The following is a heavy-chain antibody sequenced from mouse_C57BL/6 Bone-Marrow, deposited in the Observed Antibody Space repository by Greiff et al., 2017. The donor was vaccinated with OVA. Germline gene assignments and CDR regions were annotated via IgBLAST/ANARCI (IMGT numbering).Heavy chain of an antibody. CDR1: GYTFTEYT. J-gene: IGHJ4*01. CDR3: ARHEDNGPLRGAMDY. Sequence: VKLQESGAELVKPGASVKLSCKASGYTFTEYTIHWVKQRSGQGLEWIGWFYPGSGSIKYNEKFKDKATLTADKSSSTVYMELSRLTSEDSAVYFGARHEDNGPLRGAMDYWGQGTSVTVSS. D-gene: IGHD1-1*01. CDR2: FYPGSGSI. V-gene: IGHV1-62-2*01.